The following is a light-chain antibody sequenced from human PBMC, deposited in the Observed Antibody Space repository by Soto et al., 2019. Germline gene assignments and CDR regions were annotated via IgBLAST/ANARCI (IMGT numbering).Light chain of an antibody. J-gene: IGLJ2*01. CDR3: SSYAGTNNFVV. CDR2: EVS. V-gene: IGLV2-8*01. Sequence: QSALTQPPSASGSPGQSVTISCTGTSSDVGGYNYVSWYPQHPGKAPKLMIYEVSKRPSGVPDRFSGSKSGNRASLTVSGLQAEDEADYYCSSYAGTNNFVVFGGGTKLTVL. CDR1: SSDVGGYNY.